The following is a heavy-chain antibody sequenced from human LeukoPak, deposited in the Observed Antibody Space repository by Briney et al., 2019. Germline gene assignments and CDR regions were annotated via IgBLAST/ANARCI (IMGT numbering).Heavy chain of an antibody. V-gene: IGHV3-23*01. D-gene: IGHD3-3*01. CDR2: TSAGGGSI. CDR3: AKAPSYLLRFLEWFFDY. CDR1: GFTFSNYA. J-gene: IGHJ4*02. Sequence: GGSLRLSCAASGFTFSNYAMSWVRQAPGKGLEWVSATSAGGGSIYYADSVKGRFTISRDNSKNTLYLQMNSLRAEDTAVYYCAKAPSYLLRFLEWFFDYWGQGTLVTVSS.